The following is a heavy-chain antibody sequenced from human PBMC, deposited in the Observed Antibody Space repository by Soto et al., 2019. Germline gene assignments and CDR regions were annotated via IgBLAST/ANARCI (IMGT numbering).Heavy chain of an antibody. Sequence: QTGGSLRLSCAASGFTFSGYGMHWVRQSPGKGLEWVAVISYDGSNKYYADSVKGRFTISRDNSKNTLYLQMNSLRAEDTAVYYCAKDAFMFSTYGGNSDYYYYGMDVWGQGTTVTVSS. CDR2: ISYDGSNK. J-gene: IGHJ6*02. CDR3: AKDAFMFSTYGGNSDYYYYGMDV. V-gene: IGHV3-30*18. D-gene: IGHD4-17*01. CDR1: GFTFSGYG.